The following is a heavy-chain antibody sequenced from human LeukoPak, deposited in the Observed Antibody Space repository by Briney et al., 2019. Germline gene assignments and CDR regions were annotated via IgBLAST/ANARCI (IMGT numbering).Heavy chain of an antibody. V-gene: IGHV3-30*04. CDR3: ARRPTYYYYYYYMDV. CDR1: GFTFSSYA. CDR2: ISYDGSNK. J-gene: IGHJ6*03. Sequence: GGSLRLSCAASGFTFSSYAMHWVRQAPGKGLEWVAVISYDGSNKYYADSVKGRFTISRDNSKNTLYLQMNSLRAEDTAVYYCARRPTYYYYYYYMDVWGKGTTVTISS.